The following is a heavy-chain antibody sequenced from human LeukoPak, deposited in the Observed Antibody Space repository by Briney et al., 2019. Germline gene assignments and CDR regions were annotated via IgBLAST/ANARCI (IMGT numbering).Heavy chain of an antibody. V-gene: IGHV1-69*13. CDR3: AREPGYCSSTSCRGFDY. Sequence: SVKVSCKASGGTFNNYAINWVRQAPGQGLEWMGGIIPIFGTASYAQNYQGRVTITADESMSTAYMELSSLRSEDTAVYYCAREPGYCSSTSCRGFDYWGQGTLVTVSS. CDR2: IIPIFGTA. D-gene: IGHD2-2*03. J-gene: IGHJ4*02. CDR1: GGTFNNYA.